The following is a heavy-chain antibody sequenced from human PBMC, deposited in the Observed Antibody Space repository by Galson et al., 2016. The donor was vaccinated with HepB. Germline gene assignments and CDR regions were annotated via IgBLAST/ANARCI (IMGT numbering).Heavy chain of an antibody. CDR1: GGSISSYY. Sequence: SETLSLTCIVSGGSISSYYWHWIRQAPGKGLEWIGFINYSGDTRYNPSLKSRVTISVDASKNQFSLRLTSVTAADTAMYFCAREYSSFDYMGHEILVTVSS. CDR2: INYSGDT. D-gene: IGHD6-19*01. V-gene: IGHV4-59*01. CDR3: AREYSSFDY. J-gene: IGHJ4*01.